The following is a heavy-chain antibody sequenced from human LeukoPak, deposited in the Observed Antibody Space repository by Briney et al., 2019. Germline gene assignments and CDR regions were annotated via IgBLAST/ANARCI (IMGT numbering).Heavy chain of an antibody. Sequence: PGGSLRLSCAASGFTFSSYWMSWVRQAPGKGLEWVANIKQDGSEKYYVDSVKGRFTISRDNAKNSLYLQMNSLRAEDTAVYYCARERYCSSTSYCYYYFMDVWGKGTTVTVSS. J-gene: IGHJ6*03. CDR1: GFTFSSYW. D-gene: IGHD2-2*01. CDR2: IKQDGSEK. V-gene: IGHV3-7*01. CDR3: ARERYCSSTSYCYYYFMDV.